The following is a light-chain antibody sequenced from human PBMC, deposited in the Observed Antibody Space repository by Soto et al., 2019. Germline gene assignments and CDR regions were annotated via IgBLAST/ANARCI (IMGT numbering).Light chain of an antibody. V-gene: IGKV1-5*03. CDR3: QQSYSTPRT. Sequence: DIQMTQSPSTLSASVGDRVAITCRASQSISSSLAWYQQKPGKAPKLLIYKASTLKSGVPSRFSGSGSGTDFTLTISSLQPEDFATYYCQQSYSTPRTFGQGTKVDIK. CDR1: QSISSS. J-gene: IGKJ1*01. CDR2: KAS.